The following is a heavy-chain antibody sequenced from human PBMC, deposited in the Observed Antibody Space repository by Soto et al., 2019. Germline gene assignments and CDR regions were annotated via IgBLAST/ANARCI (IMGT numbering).Heavy chain of an antibody. V-gene: IGHV1-46*03. D-gene: IGHD2-21*01. J-gene: IGHJ4*02. Sequence: ASVKVSCKASGYTFTSHYMHWVRQAPGQGLEWVGIINPSGGSTTSAQEFQGRVTMTRDTSTNTVYMEMGSLRFDDTAVYYCARARGKSLIATYHFDSWGQGTLVTVSS. CDR1: GYTFTSHY. CDR2: INPSGGST. CDR3: ARARGKSLIATYHFDS.